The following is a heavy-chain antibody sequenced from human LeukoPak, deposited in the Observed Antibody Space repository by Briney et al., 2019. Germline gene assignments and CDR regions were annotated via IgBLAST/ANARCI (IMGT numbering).Heavy chain of an antibody. V-gene: IGHV3-74*01. CDR2: INSGGSGT. D-gene: IGHD5-18*01. CDR3: ARDRRYAADY. CDR1: GFNFASHW. Sequence: GGSLRLSCAASGFNFASHWMHWVRQTPGKGLVWVSRINSGGSGTSYADSVEGRFTISRDNSKNTLYLQMNSLRAEDTAVYYCARDRRYAADYWGQGTLVTVSS. J-gene: IGHJ4*02.